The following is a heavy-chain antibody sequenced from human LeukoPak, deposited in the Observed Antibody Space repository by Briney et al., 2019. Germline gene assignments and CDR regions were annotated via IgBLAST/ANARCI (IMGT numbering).Heavy chain of an antibody. CDR2: IDPSGGST. J-gene: IGHJ6*03. D-gene: IGHD2-2*01. CDR3: ARRVYCTSASCYHYHYYMDV. Sequence: ASVKVSCKASGYTFISYYIHWVRQAPGQGLEWMGIIDPSGGSTTYAQKFQGRVTMTRDTSTNTVYMQLSSLRSEDTAVYYCARRVYCTSASCYHYHYYMDVWGKGTTVIVSS. V-gene: IGHV1-46*03. CDR1: GYTFISYY.